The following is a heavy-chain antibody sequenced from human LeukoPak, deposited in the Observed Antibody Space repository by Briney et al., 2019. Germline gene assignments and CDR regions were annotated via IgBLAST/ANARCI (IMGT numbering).Heavy chain of an antibody. V-gene: IGHV1-69*05. CDR2: IIPIFGTA. J-gene: IGHJ4*02. CDR1: GGTFSSYA. CDR3: ASDRGYCSGGSCYSLSHPQYYFDY. Sequence: ASVKVSCKASGGTFSSYAISWVRQAPGQGLEWMGGIIPIFGTANYAQKFQGRVTITTDESTSTAYMELSSLRFEDTAVYYCASDRGYCSGGSCYSLSHPQYYFDYWGQGTLVTVSS. D-gene: IGHD2-15*01.